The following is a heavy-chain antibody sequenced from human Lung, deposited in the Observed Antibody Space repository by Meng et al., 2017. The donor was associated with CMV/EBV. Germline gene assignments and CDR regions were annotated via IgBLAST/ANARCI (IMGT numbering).Heavy chain of an antibody. CDR3: ATTAGITLGEWILPYNYYYGMDV. V-gene: IGHV1-2*02. CDR2: INPNSGGT. D-gene: IGHD3-10*01. Sequence: ASVXVSCKASGYTFTGYYMHWVRQAPGQGLEWMGWINPNSGGTNYAQKFQGRVTMTRDTSISTAYMELSRLRSDDTAVYYCATTAGITLGEWILPYNYYYGMDVXGQGXTVTVSS. J-gene: IGHJ6*02. CDR1: GYTFTGYY.